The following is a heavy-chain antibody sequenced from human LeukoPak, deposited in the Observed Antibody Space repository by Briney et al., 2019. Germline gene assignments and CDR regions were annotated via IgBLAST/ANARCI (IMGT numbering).Heavy chain of an antibody. CDR2: IYPGDSET. V-gene: IGHV5-51*01. CDR3: SKLRGDVYPNDAFDV. D-gene: IGHD5/OR15-5a*01. Sequence: GESLKISCKDSGYSFTSYWIAWVRQMPGKGLEWMGIIYPGDSETTYRQSFQGQVTFSVDKSISTAYLQWSSLKASDTAIYYCSKLRGDVYPNDAFDVWGQGTLVTVSS. CDR1: GYSFTSYW. J-gene: IGHJ3*01.